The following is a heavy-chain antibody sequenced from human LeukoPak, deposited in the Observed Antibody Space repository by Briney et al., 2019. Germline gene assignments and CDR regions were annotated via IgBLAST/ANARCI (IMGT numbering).Heavy chain of an antibody. CDR3: ARSGRGVDSFYFYMDV. D-gene: IGHD3-10*01. CDR2: ISSSSSYI. J-gene: IGHJ6*03. CDR1: GFTFSSYS. Sequence: GGSLRLSCAASGFTFSSYSMNWVRQAPGKGLEWVSSISSSSSYIYYADSVKGRFTISRDNAKNSLYLQMNSLRAEDTAVYYCARSGRGVDSFYFYMDVWGKGTTVTVSS. V-gene: IGHV3-21*01.